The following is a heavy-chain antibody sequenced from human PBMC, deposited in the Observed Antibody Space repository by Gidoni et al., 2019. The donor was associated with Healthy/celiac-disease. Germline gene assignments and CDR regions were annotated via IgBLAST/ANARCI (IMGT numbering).Heavy chain of an antibody. J-gene: IGHJ5*02. CDR3: AKAYCSGGSCYSGWFDP. V-gene: IGHV3-23*01. CDR2: ISGSGGST. CDR1: GFTFSSSA. D-gene: IGHD2-15*01. Sequence: EVQLLESGGGLVQPGGSLRLSCAASGFTFSSSAMSWVRQAPGKGLEWVSAISGSGGSTYYADSVKGRFTISRDNSKNTLYLQMNSLRAEDTAVYYCAKAYCSGGSCYSGWFDPWGQGTLVTVSS.